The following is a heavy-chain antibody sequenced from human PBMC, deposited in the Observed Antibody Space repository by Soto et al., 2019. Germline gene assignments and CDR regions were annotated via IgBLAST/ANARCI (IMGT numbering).Heavy chain of an antibody. V-gene: IGHV1-3*01. CDR3: ARGKGMEENYYYHGMDV. CDR1: GYSFSTYS. J-gene: IGHJ6*02. CDR2: INGANGNT. D-gene: IGHD1-1*01. Sequence: ASVKVSCKASGYSFSTYSMRWVRQAPGQGLEWMGWINGANGNTRYSQKFKDRVSISRDTPASTGYMELSSLRSEDTAVYYRARGKGMEENYYYHGMDVWGPGTTVTVS.